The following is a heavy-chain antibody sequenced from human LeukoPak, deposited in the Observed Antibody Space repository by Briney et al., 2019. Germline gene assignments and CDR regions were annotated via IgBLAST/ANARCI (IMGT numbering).Heavy chain of an antibody. CDR1: GGSFSGYY. CDR3: ARQKQQLGTYYYYMDV. D-gene: IGHD6-13*01. V-gene: IGHV4-34*01. CDR2: INHSGST. Sequence: SETLSLTCAVYGGSFSGYYWSWIRQPPGKGLEWIGEINHSGSTNYNPSLKSRVTISVDTSKNQFSLKLSSVTAADTAVYYCARQKQQLGTYYYYMDVWGKGTTVTISS. J-gene: IGHJ6*03.